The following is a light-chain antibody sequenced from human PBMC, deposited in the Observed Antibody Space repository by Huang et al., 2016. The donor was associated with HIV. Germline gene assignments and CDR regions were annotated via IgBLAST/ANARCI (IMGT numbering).Light chain of an antibody. CDR2: DAS. Sequence: EIVLTQSPATLSLSPGERATLSCRASQSVSSFLAWYQQKPGQAPRLLIHDASNRATGIPARFSCSGSGTDFTLTISSLEPEDFAIYYCQQRNNWITFGQGTRLEIK. CDR3: QQRNNWIT. J-gene: IGKJ5*01. V-gene: IGKV3-11*01. CDR1: QSVSSF.